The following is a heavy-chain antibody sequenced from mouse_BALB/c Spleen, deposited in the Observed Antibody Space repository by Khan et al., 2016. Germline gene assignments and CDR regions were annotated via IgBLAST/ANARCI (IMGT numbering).Heavy chain of an antibody. J-gene: IGHJ3*01. Sequence: EVKLEVSGGGLVQPGGSMKLSCVASGFTFSNYWMNWVRQSPEKGLEWVAEIRLKSNNYATHYAESVKGRFTISRDDSKSSVYLQMNNLRAEDTGIYYCTRLPDTGFAYWGQGTLVTVSA. CDR1: GFTFSNYW. D-gene: IGHD1-1*01. CDR3: TRLPDTGFAY. V-gene: IGHV6-6*02. CDR2: IRLKSNNYAT.